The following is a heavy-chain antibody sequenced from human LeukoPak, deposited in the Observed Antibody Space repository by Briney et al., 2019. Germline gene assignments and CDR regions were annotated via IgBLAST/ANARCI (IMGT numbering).Heavy chain of an antibody. CDR1: GFTFSSYA. CDR2: ISYDGSNK. CDR3: ARSSRYSSSWYRTSFDY. V-gene: IGHV3-30*04. Sequence: GRSLRLSCAASGFTFSSYAMHWVRQAPGKGLEWVAVISYDGSNKYYADSVKGRFTISRDNSKNTLYLQMNSLRAEDTAVYYCARSSRYSSSWYRTSFDYWGQGTLVTVSS. J-gene: IGHJ4*02. D-gene: IGHD6-13*01.